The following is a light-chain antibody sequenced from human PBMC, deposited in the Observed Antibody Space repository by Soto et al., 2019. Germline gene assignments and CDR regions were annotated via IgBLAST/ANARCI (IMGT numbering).Light chain of an antibody. CDR2: GAS. J-gene: IGKJ2*01. Sequence: EIVMTQSPATLSVSPGERAALSCRASQSIRRNLAWYQQKPGQAPRLLIYGASTRATGIPARVSGSGSGTEFTLTITSLQSEEFAVYYCQQYNNWPRTFGQGTKLEI. V-gene: IGKV3-15*01. CDR3: QQYNNWPRT. CDR1: QSIRRN.